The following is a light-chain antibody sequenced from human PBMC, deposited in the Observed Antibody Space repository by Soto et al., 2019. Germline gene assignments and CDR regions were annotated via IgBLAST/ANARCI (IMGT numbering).Light chain of an antibody. CDR3: QQYNKWPLT. CDR1: QSVGSN. J-gene: IGKJ4*01. Sequence: IVMTQSPATLSVSPGERATLSCRASQSVGSNLAWYQQTPGQAPRLLMYGAPTRAAGLPARFSGSGSGTEFTLTISSLQSEDFAVYYCQQYNKWPLTFGGGTKVEIK. CDR2: GAP. V-gene: IGKV3-15*01.